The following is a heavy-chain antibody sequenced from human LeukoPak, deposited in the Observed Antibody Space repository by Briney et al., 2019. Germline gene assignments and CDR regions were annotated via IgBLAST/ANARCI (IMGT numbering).Heavy chain of an antibody. V-gene: IGHV1-18*01. CDR2: ISAYNGNT. Sequence: ASVKVSCKASGYTFTSYGISWVRQAPGQGLEWMGWISAYNGNTNYAQKLQGRVTMTTDTSTITAYMELRSLRSDDTAVYYCAREPSYYVILTGYKGDHYFDYWGQGTLVTVSS. CDR3: AREPSYYVILTGYKGDHYFDY. D-gene: IGHD3-9*01. J-gene: IGHJ4*02. CDR1: GYTFTSYG.